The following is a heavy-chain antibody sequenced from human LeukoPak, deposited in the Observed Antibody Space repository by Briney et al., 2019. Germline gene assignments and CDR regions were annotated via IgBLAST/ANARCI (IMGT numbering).Heavy chain of an antibody. V-gene: IGHV6-1*01. CDR1: GDSVFSNTAA. D-gene: IGHD6-19*01. Sequence: SQTLSLTCAISGDSVFSNTAAWNWIRLSPSRGLEWLGRTYYRSKWYNDYPVSVKGRITINPDTSKNQFSLQLNSVTPEDTAVYYCARGITVIGYYFDYWGQRTLVTVSS. CDR2: TYYRSKWYN. CDR3: ARGITVIGYYFDY. J-gene: IGHJ4*02.